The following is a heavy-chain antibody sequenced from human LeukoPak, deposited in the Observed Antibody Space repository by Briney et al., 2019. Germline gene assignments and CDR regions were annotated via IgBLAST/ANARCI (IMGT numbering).Heavy chain of an antibody. D-gene: IGHD2-8*01. CDR2: ISAYNGNT. CDR1: GYTFTSYG. Sequence: ASVNLSCTASGYTFTSYGISWVRQAPGQGLEWMGWISAYNGNTNYAQKLQGRVTMTADTSTSTASMELRSLRSDDTAVYYCASRRGYFTNGVCYLDYWGQGTLVTVSS. V-gene: IGHV1-18*01. CDR3: ASRRGYFTNGVCYLDY. J-gene: IGHJ4*02.